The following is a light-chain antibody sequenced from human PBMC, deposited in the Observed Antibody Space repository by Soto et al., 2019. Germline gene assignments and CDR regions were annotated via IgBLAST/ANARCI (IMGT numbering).Light chain of an antibody. CDR3: QQYNSYSLT. Sequence: DIQMTQSPSTLSASVGDRVTITCRASQSISSWLAWYQQKPGKAPKLLIYDASSLESGVPSRFSGSGSGTEFTLTISSLQPDDVATYYCQQYNSYSLTFGGGTKVHIK. CDR2: DAS. J-gene: IGKJ4*01. V-gene: IGKV1-5*01. CDR1: QSISSW.